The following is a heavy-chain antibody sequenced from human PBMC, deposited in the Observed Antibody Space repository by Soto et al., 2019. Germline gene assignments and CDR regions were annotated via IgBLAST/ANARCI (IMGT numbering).Heavy chain of an antibody. J-gene: IGHJ3*02. CDR2: IYWDDDK. Sequence: QITLKESGPTLVKPTQTLTLTCSFSGFSLNTRGVGVGWIRQPPGKALEWLAIIYWDDDKRYSPSLKSRLAITKDTSKNQVVLTMTTLDPVDTATYYCAHVMITFGGVIGLDAFDIWGKGTMVTVSS. CDR1: GFSLNTRGVG. D-gene: IGHD3-16*02. CDR3: AHVMITFGGVIGLDAFDI. V-gene: IGHV2-5*02.